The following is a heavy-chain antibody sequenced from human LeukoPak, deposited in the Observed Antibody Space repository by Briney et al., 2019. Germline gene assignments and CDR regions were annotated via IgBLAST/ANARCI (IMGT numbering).Heavy chain of an antibody. CDR2: ISYDGSNK. V-gene: IGHV3-30*18. Sequence: GRSLRLSCAASGFTFSSYGMHWVRQAPGKGLEWVAVISYDGSNKYYADSVKGRFTISRDNSKNTLYLQMNSLRAEDTAVYYCAKATGTRDAFDIWGQGTMVTVSS. CDR1: GFTFSSYG. J-gene: IGHJ3*02. CDR3: AKATGTRDAFDI. D-gene: IGHD1-1*01.